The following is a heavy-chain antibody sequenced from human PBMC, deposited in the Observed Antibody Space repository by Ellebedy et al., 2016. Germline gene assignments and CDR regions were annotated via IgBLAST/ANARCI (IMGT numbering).Heavy chain of an antibody. CDR1: GFSFDDYA. CDR2: IRSKASGGTA. V-gene: IGHV3-49*03. CDR3: TKLKRGITGTIDY. D-gene: IGHD1-14*01. J-gene: IGHJ4*02. Sequence: GGSLRLSXTASGFSFDDYAMGWFRQAPGKGLECVGFIRSKASGGTAEHAASVRGRFTISRDDSKSIAYLQMNSLKTEDTAVYYCTKLKRGITGTIDYWGQGTLVAVSS.